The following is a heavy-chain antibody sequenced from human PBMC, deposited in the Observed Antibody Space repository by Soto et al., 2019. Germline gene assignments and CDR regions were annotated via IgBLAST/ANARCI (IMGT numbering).Heavy chain of an antibody. CDR2: IKQDGSEK. CDR3: ARDYDSSGYYYDNYYGMDV. V-gene: IGHV3-7*01. CDR1: GFTFSSYA. J-gene: IGHJ6*02. D-gene: IGHD3-22*01. Sequence: GGSLRLSCAASGFTFSSYAMSWVRQAPGKGLEWVANIKQDGSEKYYVDSVKGRFTISRDNAKNSLYLQMNSLRAEDTAVYYCARDYDSSGYYYDNYYGMDVWGQGTTVTVSS.